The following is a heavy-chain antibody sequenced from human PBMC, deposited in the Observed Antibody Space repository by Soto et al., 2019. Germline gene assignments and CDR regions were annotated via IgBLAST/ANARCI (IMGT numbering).Heavy chain of an antibody. D-gene: IGHD3-10*01. CDR2: INPFDGSR. CDR3: SRVDPGETSPFDH. J-gene: IGHJ4*02. V-gene: IGHV1-46*03. Sequence: ASVKVACKASGYIFTSYYLHWVRQAPGQGLEWMGWINPFDGSRMFAQSFQGRVTFTRDTSTSTVYMELSGLRSDDTAVYYCSRVDPGETSPFDHWGQGTLVTVSS. CDR1: GYIFTSYY.